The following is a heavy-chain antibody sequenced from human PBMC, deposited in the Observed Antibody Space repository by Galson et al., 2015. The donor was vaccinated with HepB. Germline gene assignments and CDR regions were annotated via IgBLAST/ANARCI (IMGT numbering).Heavy chain of an antibody. CDR3: ARDRSGFSDSGGSYYGWGQEIYGLDV. V-gene: IGHV6-1*01. J-gene: IGHJ6*02. D-gene: IGHD3-22*01. CDR1: GDSVSSNSAA. CDR2: TYYRAKWSKWYN. Sequence: CAISGDSVSSNSAAWSWIRHSPSRGFEWLGRTYYRAKWSKWYNDYTVSVKGRITINADISKNQFSLQLTSVTPEDTAIYYCARDRSGFSDSGGSYYGWGQEIYGLDVWGQGTTVTVSS.